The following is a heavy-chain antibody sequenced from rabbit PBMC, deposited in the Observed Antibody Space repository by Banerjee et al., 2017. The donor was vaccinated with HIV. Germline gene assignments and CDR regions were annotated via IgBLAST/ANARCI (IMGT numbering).Heavy chain of an antibody. D-gene: IGHD6-1*01. J-gene: IGHJ4*01. CDR3: ARSLTGDGYASATLNL. V-gene: IGHV1S40*01. CDR2: IYVGSSGST. CDR1: GFSFSSNA. Sequence: QSLEESGGDLVKPGASLTLTCTASGFSFSSNAMCWVRQAPGKGLEWIACIYVGSSGSTYYASWAKGRFTVSKTSSTTVTLQMTSLTAADTATYFCARSLTGDGYASATLNLWGPGTLVTVS.